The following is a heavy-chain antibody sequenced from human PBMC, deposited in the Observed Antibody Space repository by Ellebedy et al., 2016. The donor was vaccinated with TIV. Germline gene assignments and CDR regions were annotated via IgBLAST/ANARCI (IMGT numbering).Heavy chain of an antibody. V-gene: IGHV1-58*01. CDR2: IVVGSGNT. J-gene: IGHJ4*02. CDR1: GFISTSSA. D-gene: IGHD2-2*01. CDR3: AGGYCSSTSCLVFDY. Sequence: SVQVSCXASGFISTSSAVQRVRQARGQRLEWIGWIVVGSGNTNYAQKFQERVTITRDMSTSTAYMELSSLRSEDTAVYYCAGGYCSSTSCLVFDYWGQGTLVTVSS.